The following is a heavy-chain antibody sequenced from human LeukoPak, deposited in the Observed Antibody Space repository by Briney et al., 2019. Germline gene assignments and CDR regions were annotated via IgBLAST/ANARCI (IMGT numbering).Heavy chain of an antibody. CDR1: GGSIGSYY. CDR3: ARHPEYYDILTGYRYYFDY. D-gene: IGHD3-9*01. J-gene: IGHJ4*02. V-gene: IGHV4-59*01. Sequence: PSETLSLTCTVSGGSIGSYYWSWIRQPPGKGLEWIGYIYYSGSTNYNPSLNSRVTISVDTSRNQFSLKVRSVTAADTAVHYCARHPEYYDILTGYRYYFDYWGQGTLVTVSS. CDR2: IYYSGST.